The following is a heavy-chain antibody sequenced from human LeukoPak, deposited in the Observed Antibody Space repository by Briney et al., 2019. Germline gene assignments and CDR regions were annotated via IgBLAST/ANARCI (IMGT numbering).Heavy chain of an antibody. V-gene: IGHV3-30*18. Sequence: GRSLRLSCAASGFTFRSYGMLWVRQAPGKGLEWVAVISYDGSNKYYADSVKGRFTISRDNSKNTLYLQMNSLRAEDTAVYYCAKDGIAAAGTLDYWGQGTLVTVSS. J-gene: IGHJ4*02. CDR3: AKDGIAAAGTLDY. CDR1: GFTFRSYG. D-gene: IGHD6-13*01. CDR2: ISYDGSNK.